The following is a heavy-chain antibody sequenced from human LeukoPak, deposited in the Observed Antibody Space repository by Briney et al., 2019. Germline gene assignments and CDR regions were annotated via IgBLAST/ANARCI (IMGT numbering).Heavy chain of an antibody. CDR1: GGSISSGDYY. D-gene: IGHD5-18*01. CDR2: IYYSGST. Sequence: SETLSLTCTVSGGSISSGDYYWSWIRQPPGKGLEWIGYIYYSGSTNYNPSLKSRVTISVDTSKNQFSLRLNSVTAADTAVYYYARSRYSYGTSDYWGHGTLVTVSS. J-gene: IGHJ4*01. V-gene: IGHV4-61*08. CDR3: ARSRYSYGTSDY.